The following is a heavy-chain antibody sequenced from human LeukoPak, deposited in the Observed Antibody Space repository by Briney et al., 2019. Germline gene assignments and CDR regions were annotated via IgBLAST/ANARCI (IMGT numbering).Heavy chain of an antibody. CDR2: MNPNSGNT. CDR3: ARGLFSLYYYDSSGYSDFDY. J-gene: IGHJ4*02. V-gene: IGHV1-8*01. Sequence: GASVKVSCKASRYTFTSYDINWVRQATGQGLEWMGWMNPNSGNTGYAQKFQGRVTMTRNTSISTAYMELSSLRSEDTAVYYCARGLFSLYYYDSSGYSDFDYWGQGTLVTVSS. CDR1: RYTFTSYD. D-gene: IGHD3-22*01.